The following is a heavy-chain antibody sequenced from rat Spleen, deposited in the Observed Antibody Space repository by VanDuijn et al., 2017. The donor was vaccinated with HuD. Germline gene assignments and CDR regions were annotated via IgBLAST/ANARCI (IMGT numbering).Heavy chain of an antibody. V-gene: IGHV5-31*01. Sequence: EVQLMESGGGLVQPGRSLKLSCVASGFTFNTYWLTWIRQAPGTGLEWVASITNTGGSTYYPDSVKGRFTISSDNGESTLYLQMNSLRSEDTATYYCTRGGYFMYWGQGVMVTVSS. J-gene: IGHJ2*01. CDR3: TRGGYFMY. CDR1: GFTFNTYW. CDR2: ITNTGGST. D-gene: IGHD1-12*03.